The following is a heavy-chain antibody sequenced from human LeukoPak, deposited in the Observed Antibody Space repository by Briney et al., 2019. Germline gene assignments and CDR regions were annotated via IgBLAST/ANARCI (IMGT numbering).Heavy chain of an antibody. CDR2: ISSDSFYI. J-gene: IGHJ4*02. Sequence: GGSLRLSCAASGFTFSSYTMNWVRQAPGKGLEWVSAISSDSFYIYYADSVKGRFTISRDNSKNTLYLQMNSLRAEDTAVYYCALLGQWLALDYWGQGTLVTVSS. V-gene: IGHV3-21*04. CDR1: GFTFSSYT. D-gene: IGHD6-19*01. CDR3: ALLGQWLALDY.